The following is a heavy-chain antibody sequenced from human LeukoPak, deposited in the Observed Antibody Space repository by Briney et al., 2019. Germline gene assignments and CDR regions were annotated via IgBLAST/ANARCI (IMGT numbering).Heavy chain of an antibody. J-gene: IGHJ6*03. CDR3: ARLPEGGRHGHYYYYYMDV. Sequence: PQTLSLTCPLSSGSTSSSSNYWGWPRQPPGKGLEWFGIIYYSGSTYYNPSLRSRVTISVHTTKNQFSLKLSSVTAAPPSISYCARLPEGGRHGHYYYYYMDVWGKGTTVTVSS. V-gene: IGHV4-39*01. CDR1: SGSTSSSSNY. D-gene: IGHD3-16*01. CDR2: IYYSGST.